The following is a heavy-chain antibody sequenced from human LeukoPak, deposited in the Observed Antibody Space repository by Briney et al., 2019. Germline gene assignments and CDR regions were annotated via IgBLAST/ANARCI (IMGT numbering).Heavy chain of an antibody. Sequence: SETLSLTCTVSGGSISSSSYYWGWIRQPPGKGLEWIGSIYYSGSTYYNPSLKSRVTISVDTSKNQFSLKLSSVTAADTAVYYCARGLKAAGQMDYWGQGTLVTVSS. CDR1: GGSISSSSYY. J-gene: IGHJ4*02. CDR2: IYYSGST. D-gene: IGHD6-13*01. CDR3: ARGLKAAGQMDY. V-gene: IGHV4-39*07.